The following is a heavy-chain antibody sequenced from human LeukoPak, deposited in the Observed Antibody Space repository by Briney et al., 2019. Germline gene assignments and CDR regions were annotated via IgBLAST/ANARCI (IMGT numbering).Heavy chain of an antibody. CDR1: GFTVSSNY. V-gene: IGHV3-53*01. CDR2: LYSDGTT. Sequence: PGGSLRLSCAASGFTVSSNYMSWVRQAPGKGLEWVSVLYSDGTTYYADSVKGRFTISRDNSKNTLYLQMNNLRAEDTAVYYCARESGGSYYDAFDIWGQGTMVTVSS. J-gene: IGHJ3*02. D-gene: IGHD1-26*01. CDR3: ARESGGSYYDAFDI.